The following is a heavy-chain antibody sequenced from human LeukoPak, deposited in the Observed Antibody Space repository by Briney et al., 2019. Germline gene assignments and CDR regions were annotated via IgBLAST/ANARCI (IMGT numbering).Heavy chain of an antibody. CDR2: IYPGDSDT. CDR1: GYSFTNFW. D-gene: IGHD3-22*01. Sequence: GESLKISCKGSGYSFTNFWIGWVRQMPGKGLEWMGIIYPGDSDTRYSPSFQGQVTISADKSIRTAYLQWSSLKASDTAIYYCARRGPCSDSSGFYYGGLDYWGQGTMVTVSS. J-gene: IGHJ4*02. V-gene: IGHV5-51*01. CDR3: ARRGPCSDSSGFYYGGLDY.